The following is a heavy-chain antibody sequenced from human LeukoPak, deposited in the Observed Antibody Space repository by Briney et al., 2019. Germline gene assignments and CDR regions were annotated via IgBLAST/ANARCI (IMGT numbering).Heavy chain of an antibody. D-gene: IGHD3-22*01. J-gene: IGHJ4*02. CDR3: ARRDYYDSSGYYYAYYFDY. CDR2: INHSGST. CDR1: GGSFSGYY. Sequence: PSETLSLTCAVYGGSFSGYYWSWIRQPPGKWLEWIGEINHSGSTNYNPSLKSRVTISVDTSKNQFSLKLSSVTAADAAVYYCARRDYYDSSGYYYAYYFDYWGQGTLVTVSS. V-gene: IGHV4-34*01.